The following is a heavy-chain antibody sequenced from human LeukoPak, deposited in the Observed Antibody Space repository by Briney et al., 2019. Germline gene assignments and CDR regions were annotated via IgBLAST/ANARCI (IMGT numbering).Heavy chain of an antibody. CDR3: ARAPGIRNAFDI. J-gene: IGHJ3*02. D-gene: IGHD2-15*01. CDR2: IYAGGTI. V-gene: IGHV3-53*01. Sequence: GGSLRLSCAASGFTFNNYTMSWVRQAPGRGLEWVSIIYAGGTIYYADSVKGRFIISRDNSKNTLYLQMNSLRVEDTAVYYCARAPGIRNAFDIWGQGTMVTVSS. CDR1: GFTFNNYT.